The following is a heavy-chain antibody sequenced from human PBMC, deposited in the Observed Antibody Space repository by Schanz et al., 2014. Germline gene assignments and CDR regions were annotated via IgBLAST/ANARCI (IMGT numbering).Heavy chain of an antibody. CDR1: GFTLNNAW. Sequence: EVQLVESGGGLVKPGGSLRLSCATSGFTLNNAWMNWVRQAPGKGLEWVSAISGSGGSTYYADSVKGRFTISRDNSKNTLYLQMNSLRAEDTAVYYCARKVVATIGGYYDNWGQGTLVIVSS. V-gene: IGHV3-23*04. D-gene: IGHD5-12*01. CDR2: ISGSGGST. J-gene: IGHJ4*02. CDR3: ARKVVATIGGYYDN.